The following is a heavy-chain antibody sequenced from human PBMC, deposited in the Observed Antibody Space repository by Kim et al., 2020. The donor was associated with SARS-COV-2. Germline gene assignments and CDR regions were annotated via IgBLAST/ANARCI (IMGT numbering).Heavy chain of an antibody. D-gene: IGHD3-3*01. J-gene: IGHJ3*02. CDR3: ARGLVRREIFGVVIIRNGVAAFDI. Sequence: ASVKVSCKASGYTFTSYDINWVRQATGQGLEWMGWMNPNSGNTGYAQKFQGRVTMTRNTSISTAYMELSSLRSEDTAVYYCARGLVRREIFGVVIIRNGVAAFDIWGQGTMVTVSS. V-gene: IGHV1-8*01. CDR2: MNPNSGNT. CDR1: GYTFTSYD.